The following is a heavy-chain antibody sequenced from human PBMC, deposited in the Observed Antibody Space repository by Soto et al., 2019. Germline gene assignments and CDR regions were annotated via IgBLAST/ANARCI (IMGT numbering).Heavy chain of an antibody. CDR2: ISAYNGNT. CDR1: GYTFTSYG. J-gene: IGHJ4*02. V-gene: IGHV1-18*04. Sequence: ASVKVSCKASGYTFTSYGISWVRQAPGQGLEWMGWISAYNGNTNYAQKLQGRVTMTTDTSTSTAYMELRSLRSDDTAVYYCAGGSSYIVVVVAATLDHWGQGTQVTVSS. D-gene: IGHD2-15*01. CDR3: AGGSSYIVVVVAATLDH.